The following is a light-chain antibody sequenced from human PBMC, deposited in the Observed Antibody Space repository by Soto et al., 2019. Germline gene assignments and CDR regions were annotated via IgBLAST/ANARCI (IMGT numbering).Light chain of an antibody. Sequence: IVLTQSPGTLSLSPGGRATLSCRASQSVSSRLAWYQQKPGQAPRLLISGASSRATGIPDRFSGSGSGTDFTLTISRLEPEDFALYYCQQYVTSAITFGQGTLLEIK. J-gene: IGKJ5*01. V-gene: IGKV3-20*01. CDR3: QQYVTSAIT. CDR1: QSVSSR. CDR2: GAS.